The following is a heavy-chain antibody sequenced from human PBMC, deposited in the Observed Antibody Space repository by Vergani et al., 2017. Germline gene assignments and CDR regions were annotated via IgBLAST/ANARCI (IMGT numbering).Heavy chain of an antibody. Sequence: QLQLQESGPGLVKPSETLSLTCTVSGGSISSSSYYWGWIRQPPGKGLEWIGSIYYSGSTYYNPSLKSRVTISVDTSKNQFSLKLSSATAADTAVYYCAREFVAYDAFDIWGQGTMVTVSS. J-gene: IGHJ3*02. CDR3: AREFVAYDAFDI. CDR2: IYYSGST. D-gene: IGHD3-16*02. V-gene: IGHV4-39*01. CDR1: GGSISSSSYY.